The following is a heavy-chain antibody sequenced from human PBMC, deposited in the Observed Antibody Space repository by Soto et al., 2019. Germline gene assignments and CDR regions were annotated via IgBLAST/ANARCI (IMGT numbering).Heavy chain of an antibody. J-gene: IGHJ4*02. CDR2: IIPIFGTA. V-gene: IGHV1-69*06. CDR1: GGPFISYA. Sequence: QVQLVQSGAEVKKPVSSVKVSCKASGGPFISYAISWVRQAPGQGLEWMGGIIPIFGTANYAQKFQGRVTITADNSTSTAYMELSSLRSEDTAVYYCARDSRGRRPYFDYWGQGTLVTVSS. CDR3: ARDSRGRRPYFDY.